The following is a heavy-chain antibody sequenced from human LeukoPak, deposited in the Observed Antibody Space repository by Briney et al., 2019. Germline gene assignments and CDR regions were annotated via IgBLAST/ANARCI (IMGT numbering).Heavy chain of an antibody. CDR3: ARDAYDSSGYYLVDY. CDR2: IIPIFGTA. J-gene: IGHJ4*02. CDR1: GGTFSSYA. D-gene: IGHD3-22*01. V-gene: IGHV1-69*05. Sequence: SVKVSCKASGGTFSSYAISWVRQAPGHALEWMGRIIPIFGTANYAQKFQGRVTITTDESTSTAYMELSSLRSEDTAVYYCARDAYDSSGYYLVDYWGQGTLVTVSS.